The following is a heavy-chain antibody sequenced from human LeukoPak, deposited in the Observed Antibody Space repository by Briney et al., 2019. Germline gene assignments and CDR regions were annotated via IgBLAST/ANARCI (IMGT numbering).Heavy chain of an antibody. CDR3: ARGRVWFGELLHLPFDP. D-gene: IGHD3-10*01. J-gene: IGHJ5*02. CDR1: GGSISSYY. V-gene: IGHV4-59*01. Sequence: SETLSLTCTVSGGSISSYYWSWIRQPPGKGLEGIGYIYYSGSTNYNPSLKSRVTISVDTSKNQFSLKLSSVTAADTAVYYCARGRVWFGELLHLPFDPWGQGTLVTVSS. CDR2: IYYSGST.